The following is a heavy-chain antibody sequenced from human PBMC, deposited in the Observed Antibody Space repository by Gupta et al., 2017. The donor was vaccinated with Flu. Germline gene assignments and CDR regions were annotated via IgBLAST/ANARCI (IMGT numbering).Heavy chain of an antibody. V-gene: IGHV4-38-2*01. CDR2: IYHSGST. CDR3: ASLGVRGGGPDTAAGTGGPGY. D-gene: IGHD6-13*01. Sequence: QVQLQESGPGLVKPSETLSLTCAVSGYSISSGYYWGWIRQPPGKGLEWIGSIYHSGSTYYNPSLKSRVTISVDTSKNQFSLKLSSVTAADTAVYYCASLGVRGGGPDTAAGTGGPGYWGQGTLVTVSS. CDR1: GYSISSGYY. J-gene: IGHJ4*02.